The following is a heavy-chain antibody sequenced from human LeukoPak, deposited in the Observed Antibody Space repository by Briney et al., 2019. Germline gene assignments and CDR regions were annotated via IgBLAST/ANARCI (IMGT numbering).Heavy chain of an antibody. V-gene: IGHV3-33*06. J-gene: IGHJ4*02. CDR2: IWYDGSNK. CDR1: GFTFSSYG. CDR3: AKDPRTSKQLVPLFDY. D-gene: IGHD6-13*01. Sequence: PGRSLRLSCAASGFTFSSYGMHWVRQAPGKGLEWVAVIWYDGSNKYYADSVKGRFTISRDNSKNTLYLQMNSLRAEDTAVYYCAKDPRTSKQLVPLFDYWGQGTLVTVSS.